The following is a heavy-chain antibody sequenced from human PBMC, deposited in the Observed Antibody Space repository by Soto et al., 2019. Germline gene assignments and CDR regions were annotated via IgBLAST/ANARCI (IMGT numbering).Heavy chain of an antibody. CDR2: IKSKTDGGTT. CDR3: TQERGVGATPY. V-gene: IGHV3-15*07. CDR1: GFTFSNAW. Sequence: EVQLVESGGGLVKPGGSLRLSCAASGFTFSNAWMNWVRQAPGKGLEWVGRIKSKTDGGTTDYAAPVKGRFTISRDNSKNTLYLQMNSLKTEDTAVYYCTQERGVGATPYWGQGTLVTVSS. J-gene: IGHJ4*02. D-gene: IGHD1-26*01.